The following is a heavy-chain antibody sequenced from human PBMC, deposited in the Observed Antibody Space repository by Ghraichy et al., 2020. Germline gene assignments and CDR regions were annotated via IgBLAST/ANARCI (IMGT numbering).Heavy chain of an antibody. D-gene: IGHD3-22*01. CDR3: AKDLGYYYDSSGYDAFDI. CDR2: ISGSGGST. CDR1: GFTFSSYA. J-gene: IGHJ3*02. Sequence: GGSLRLSCVASGFTFSSYAMSWVRQAPGKGLEWVSAISGSGGSTYYADSVKGRFTISRDNSKNTLYLQMNSLRAEDTAVYYCAKDLGYYYDSSGYDAFDIWGQGTMVTVSS. V-gene: IGHV3-23*01.